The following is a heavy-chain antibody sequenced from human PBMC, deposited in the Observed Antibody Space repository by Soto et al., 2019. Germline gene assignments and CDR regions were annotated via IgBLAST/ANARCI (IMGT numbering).Heavy chain of an antibody. CDR2: IYYSGST. D-gene: IGHD6-6*01. J-gene: IGHJ6*04. V-gene: IGHV4-59*08. CDR1: GGSISSYY. CDR3: ARLPSSPAPIIT. Sequence: ETLSLTCTVSGGSISSYYWSWIRQPPGKGLEWIGYIYYSGSTNYNPSLKSRVTISVDTSKNQFSLKLSSVTAADTAVYYCARLPSSPAPIITWGKGTTVTSPQ.